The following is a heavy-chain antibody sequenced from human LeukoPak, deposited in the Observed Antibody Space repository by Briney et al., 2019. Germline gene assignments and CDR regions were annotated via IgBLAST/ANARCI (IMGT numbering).Heavy chain of an antibody. CDR3: ARDDNSSGWSGSGY. D-gene: IGHD6-19*01. V-gene: IGHV1-69*13. J-gene: IGHJ4*02. CDR2: IIPIFGTA. CDR1: GYTFTTYA. Sequence: ASVKVSCKASGYTFTTYAMTWVRQAPGQGLEWMGGIIPIFGTANYAQKFQGRVTITADESTSTAYMELSSLRSEDTAVYYCARDDNSSGWSGSGYWGQGTLVTVSS.